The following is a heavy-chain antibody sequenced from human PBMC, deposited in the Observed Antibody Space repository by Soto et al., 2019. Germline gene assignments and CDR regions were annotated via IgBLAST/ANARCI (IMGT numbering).Heavy chain of an antibody. CDR1: GYTFTSYG. CDR3: AREGVFEYSRPGGWFDP. V-gene: IGHV1-18*01. Sequence: QVQLVQSGAEVKKPGASVKVXXXXXGYTFTSYGISWVRQAPGQGLEWMGWISAYNGNTNYAQKLQGRVTMTTDTSTSTAYMELRSLRSDDTAVYYCAREGVFEYSRPGGWFDPWGQGTLVTVSS. CDR2: ISAYNGNT. D-gene: IGHD6-6*01. J-gene: IGHJ5*02.